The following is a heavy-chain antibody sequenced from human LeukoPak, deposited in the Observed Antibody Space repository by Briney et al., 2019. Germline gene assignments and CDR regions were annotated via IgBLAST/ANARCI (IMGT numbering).Heavy chain of an antibody. CDR2: INPSGDNT. J-gene: IGHJ5*02. Sequence: GASVKVSCKASGYTFTNYYIHWVRQAPGQGLEWMGLINPSGDNTWYAQKFQGRVTMTRDMSTSTAYMELSSLRSEDTAVYYCARDNSVGDTAWWFDPWGQGTLVTVSS. V-gene: IGHV1-46*01. CDR3: ARDNSVGDTAWWFDP. CDR1: GYTFTNYY. D-gene: IGHD1-26*01.